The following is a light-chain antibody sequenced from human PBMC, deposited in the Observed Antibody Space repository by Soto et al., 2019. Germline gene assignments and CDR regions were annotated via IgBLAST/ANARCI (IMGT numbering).Light chain of an antibody. CDR3: QQYSNLSRT. V-gene: IGKV3-15*01. CDR2: GAS. J-gene: IGKJ1*01. CDR1: QSVSSN. Sequence: EIVMTQSPATLSVSPGERATLSCRASQSVSSNLAWYQQKPGQPPRLLIYGASTRTTGIPARFSGSGSGTEFTLTISSLQSEDFAVYYCQQYSNLSRTFGQGTKVEIK.